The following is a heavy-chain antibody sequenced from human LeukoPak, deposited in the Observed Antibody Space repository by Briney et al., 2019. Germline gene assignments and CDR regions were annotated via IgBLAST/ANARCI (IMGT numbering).Heavy chain of an antibody. CDR1: GFTFSSYS. V-gene: IGHV3-21*01. CDR2: ITSSSSYI. Sequence: PGGSLRLSCAASGFTFSSYSMSWVRQAPGKGLEWVSSITSSSSYIYYADSLKGRFTISRDNAKNSLYLQMNSLRAEDTAVYFCARVAVPAAIPPYYYYGMDVWGQGTTVAVSS. J-gene: IGHJ6*02. CDR3: ARVAVPAAIPPYYYYGMDV. D-gene: IGHD2-2*01.